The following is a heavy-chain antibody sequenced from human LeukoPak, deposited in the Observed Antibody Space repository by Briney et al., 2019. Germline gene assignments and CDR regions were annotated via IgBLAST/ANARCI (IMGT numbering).Heavy chain of an antibody. CDR3: ATSPGFLEWLFGVY. CDR2: ISGSGGST. D-gene: IGHD3-3*01. J-gene: IGHJ4*02. Sequence: GGSLRLSCAASGFTFSSYAMSWVRQAPGKGLEWVSAISGSGGSTYYADPVKGRFTISRDNSKNTLYLQMNSLRAEDTAVYYCATSPGFLEWLFGVYWGQGTLVTVSS. V-gene: IGHV3-23*01. CDR1: GFTFSSYA.